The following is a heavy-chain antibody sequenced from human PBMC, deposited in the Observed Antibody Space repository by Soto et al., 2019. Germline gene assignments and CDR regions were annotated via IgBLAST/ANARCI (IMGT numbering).Heavy chain of an antibody. Sequence: PGGSLRLSCAASGFTFSSYGMHWVRQAPGKGLEWVAVISYDGSNKYYADSVKGRFTISRDNSKNTLYLQMNSLRAEDTAVYYCVVVVAATLYGMDVWGQGTTVTVSS. CDR2: ISYDGSNK. CDR3: VVVVAATLYGMDV. J-gene: IGHJ6*02. V-gene: IGHV3-30*03. D-gene: IGHD2-15*01. CDR1: GFTFSSYG.